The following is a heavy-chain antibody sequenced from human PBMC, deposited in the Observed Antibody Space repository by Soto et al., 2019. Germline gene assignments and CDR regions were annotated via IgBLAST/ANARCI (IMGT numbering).Heavy chain of an antibody. D-gene: IGHD3-10*01. J-gene: IGHJ5*02. CDR2: ISSSSSYT. CDR3: ARVHYGSGSQGGTFDP. CDR1: GFTFSDYY. Sequence: GGSLRLSCAASGFTFSDYYMSWIRQAPGKGLEWVSYISSSSSYTNYADSVKGRFTISRDNAKNSLYLQMNSLRAEDTAVYFCARVHYGSGSQGGTFDPWGQGTLVTVSS. V-gene: IGHV3-11*05.